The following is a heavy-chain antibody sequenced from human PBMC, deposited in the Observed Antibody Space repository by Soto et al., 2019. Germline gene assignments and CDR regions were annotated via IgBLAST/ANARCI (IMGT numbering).Heavy chain of an antibody. D-gene: IGHD2-15*01. CDR2: INPNSGGT. Sequence: VSVKVSCKASGYTFTGYYMHWVRQAPGQGLEWMGWINPNSGGTNYAQKFQGRVTMTRDTSISTAYMELSRLRSDDTAVYYCARRWNYYYGMDVWGQGTTVTVSS. CDR1: GYTFTGYY. CDR3: ARRWNYYYGMDV. V-gene: IGHV1-2*02. J-gene: IGHJ6*02.